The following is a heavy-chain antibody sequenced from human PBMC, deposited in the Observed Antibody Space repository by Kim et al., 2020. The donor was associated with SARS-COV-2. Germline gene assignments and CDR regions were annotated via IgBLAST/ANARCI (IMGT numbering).Heavy chain of an antibody. V-gene: IGHV4-39*01. Sequence: SETLSLTCTVSGGSISSSSYYWGWIRQPPGKGLEWIGSIYYSGSTYYNPSLKSRVTISVDTSKNQFSLKLSSVTAADTAVYYCASHRYSSWRIYYYGMDVWGQGTTVTVSS. CDR2: IYYSGST. J-gene: IGHJ6*02. D-gene: IGHD6-13*01. CDR1: GGSISSSSYY. CDR3: ASHRYSSWRIYYYGMDV.